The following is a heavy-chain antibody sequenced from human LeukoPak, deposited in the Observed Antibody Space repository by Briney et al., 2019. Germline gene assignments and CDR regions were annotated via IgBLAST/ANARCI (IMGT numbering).Heavy chain of an antibody. CDR1: GGSISSSSYY. D-gene: IGHD4-17*01. CDR3: ARGPGGDYVRLYWFDP. J-gene: IGHJ5*02. CDR2: INHSGST. Sequence: SETLSLTCTVSGGSISSSSYYWGWIRQPPGKGLEWIREINHSGSTNYNPSLKSRVTISVDTSKNQFSLKLSSVTAADTAVYYCARGPGGDYVRLYWFDPWGQGTLVTVSS. V-gene: IGHV4-39*07.